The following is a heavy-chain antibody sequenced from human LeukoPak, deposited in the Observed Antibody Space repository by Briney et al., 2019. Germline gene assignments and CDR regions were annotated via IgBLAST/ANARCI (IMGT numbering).Heavy chain of an antibody. D-gene: IGHD6-19*01. J-gene: IGHJ3*02. V-gene: IGHV3-7*01. CDR1: GLSFSSYW. CDR3: ARYVTGWSAAFDI. Sequence: GGSLRLSCAASGLSFSSYWMTWVRQVPGRGLEWVASIKQDGSEKYFVDSVKGRFTISRDNAKNTLYLQMNGLRAEDTAVYYCARYVTGWSAAFDIWGQGTMVTVSS. CDR2: IKQDGSEK.